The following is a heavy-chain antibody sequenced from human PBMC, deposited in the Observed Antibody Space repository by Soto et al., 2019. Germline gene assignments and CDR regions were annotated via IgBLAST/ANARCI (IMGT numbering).Heavy chain of an antibody. Sequence: QEQLVESGGGLVKPGESLRLSCAASGFIFSDYYMSWIRQAPGKGLEWVSYISSSRTYTNYADSVKGRFTISRDNAKNSLYLQMNSLRAEDTAVYYCARGLWIAARVFDCWGQGTQVTVSS. CDR1: GFIFSDYY. D-gene: IGHD6-6*01. CDR3: ARGLWIAARVFDC. J-gene: IGHJ4*02. V-gene: IGHV3-11*06. CDR2: ISSSRTYT.